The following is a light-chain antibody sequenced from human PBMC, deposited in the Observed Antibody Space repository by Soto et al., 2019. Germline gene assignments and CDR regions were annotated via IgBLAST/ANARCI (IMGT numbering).Light chain of an antibody. CDR3: NSFTDSSLYV. CDR1: SSDLAGHNY. Sequence: QSALTQPASVSGSLGQSITISCTGTSSDLAGHNYVSWYQQHPGKAPRLVIYEVTNRPSGVSNRFSGSRSGNTASLTISGLQAEDEADYYCNSFTDSSLYVFGAGTKVTV. CDR2: EVT. J-gene: IGLJ1*01. V-gene: IGLV2-14*03.